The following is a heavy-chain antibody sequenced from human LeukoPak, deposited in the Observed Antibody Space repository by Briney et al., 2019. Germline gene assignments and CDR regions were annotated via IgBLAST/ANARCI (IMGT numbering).Heavy chain of an antibody. CDR3: ARSGDFPDAFDI. D-gene: IGHD3-3*01. CDR2: ISGSGGST. Sequence: GGSLRLSCAASGFTFSSYAMSWVRQAPGKGLEWVSAISGSGGSTYYADSVKGRFTISRDNSKNTLYLQMNSLRAEDTAVYYCARSGDFPDAFDIWGQGTMVTVSS. CDR1: GFTFSSYA. J-gene: IGHJ3*02. V-gene: IGHV3-23*01.